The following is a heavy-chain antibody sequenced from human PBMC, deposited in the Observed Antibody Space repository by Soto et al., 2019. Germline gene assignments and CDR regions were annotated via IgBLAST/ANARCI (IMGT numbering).Heavy chain of an antibody. J-gene: IGHJ4*02. V-gene: IGHV3-48*03. Sequence: EVQLVESGGGLVQPGGSLRLSCAASGFTFSTYEMNWVRQAPGKGLEWVSYISSSGSTIYYADSVKGRFTISRDNAKNSLYLQMNSLRAEDTAFYYCSRGRDCSGGSCYRGHLGYWGQGTLVTVPS. CDR1: GFTFSTYE. CDR2: ISSSGSTI. D-gene: IGHD2-15*01. CDR3: SRGRDCSGGSCYRGHLGY.